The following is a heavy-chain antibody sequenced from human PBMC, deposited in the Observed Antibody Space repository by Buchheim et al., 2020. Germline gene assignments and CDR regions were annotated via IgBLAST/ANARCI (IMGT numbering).Heavy chain of an antibody. CDR1: GFTFSSYE. CDR2: ISSSGSTI. J-gene: IGHJ6*02. V-gene: IGHV3-48*03. D-gene: IGHD3-16*02. Sequence: EVQLVESGGGLVQPGGSLRLSCAASGFTFSSYEMNWVRQAPGKGLEWVSYISSSGSTIYYADSVKGRFTIFRDNAKNSLYLQMNSLRAEDTAVYYCARSLRLPYDYIWGSYRFGYYYGMDVWGQGTT. CDR3: ARSLRLPYDYIWGSYRFGYYYGMDV.